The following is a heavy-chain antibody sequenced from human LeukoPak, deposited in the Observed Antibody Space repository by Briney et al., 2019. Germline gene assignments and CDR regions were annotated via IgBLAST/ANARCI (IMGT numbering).Heavy chain of an antibody. V-gene: IGHV3-30-3*01. J-gene: IGHJ4*02. D-gene: IGHD5-24*01. CDR3: ARGGQRGSLDY. Sequence: GRSLRLSCAASGFTFSSYAMHWVRQAPGKGLEWVAVISYDGSNKYYADSVKGRFTISRDNSKNTLYLQMNSLGVEDMAVYYCARGGQRGSLDYWGQGTRVTVSS. CDR1: GFTFSSYA. CDR2: ISYDGSNK.